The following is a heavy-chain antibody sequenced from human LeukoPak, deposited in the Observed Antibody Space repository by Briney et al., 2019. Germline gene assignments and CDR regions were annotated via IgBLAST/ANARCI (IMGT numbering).Heavy chain of an antibody. CDR2: ISAYNGNT. Sequence: GSVRVSCTASGYTFTSYGISWVRQAPGQGLEWMGWISAYNGNTNYAQKLQGRVTMTTDTSTSTAYMELRSLRSDDTAVYYCARDSSIAVAGVSDYWGQGTLVTVSS. J-gene: IGHJ4*02. CDR3: ARDSSIAVAGVSDY. D-gene: IGHD6-19*01. CDR1: GYTFTSYG. V-gene: IGHV1-18*01.